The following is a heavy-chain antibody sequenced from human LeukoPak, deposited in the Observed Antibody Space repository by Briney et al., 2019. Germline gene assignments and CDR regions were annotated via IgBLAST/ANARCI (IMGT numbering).Heavy chain of an antibody. J-gene: IGHJ4*02. D-gene: IGHD3-9*01. CDR3: ARAHLTISGYYDILTAYVFDY. V-gene: IGHV1-2*04. CDR1: GYTFTGYY. CDR2: INPKSGGT. Sequence: ASVKVSCKASGYTFTGYYMHWVRQAPGQGLEWMGWINPKSGGTNYAQKFQGWVTMTRDTSISTAYMELSRLRSDDTAVYYCARAHLTISGYYDILTAYVFDYWGQGTLVTVSS.